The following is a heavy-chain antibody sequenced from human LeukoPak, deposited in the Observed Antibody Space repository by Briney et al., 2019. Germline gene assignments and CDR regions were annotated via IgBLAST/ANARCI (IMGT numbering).Heavy chain of an antibody. CDR3: AKDPIVGEDLPVAGRVSGY. CDR1: GFTYISYA. V-gene: IGHV3-23*01. CDR2: ISGRGGST. J-gene: IGHJ4*02. D-gene: IGHD6-19*01. Sequence: VGSLRHSCPASGFTYISYAMSWVGQAGGKGGAGVAAISGRGGSTYYADSVQGRFTISRHNSKNPLYLQMNSLRAEDTAVHHCAKDPIVGEDLPVAGRVSGYWGQGPLVTVSS.